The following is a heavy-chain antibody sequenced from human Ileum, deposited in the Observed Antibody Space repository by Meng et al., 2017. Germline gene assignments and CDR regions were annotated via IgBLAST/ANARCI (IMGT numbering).Heavy chain of an antibody. Sequence: GGSLRLSCAASGFTFTSYGMTWVRQAPGKGLEWVSSILNSGTTYYADSVKGLFTISRDNSKNTVYLQMNSLRAEDTAVYYCAKRALYSGSYSHNFDHWGQGALVTVSS. CDR2: ILNSGTT. CDR1: GFTFTSYG. CDR3: AKRALYSGSYSHNFDH. J-gene: IGHJ4*02. V-gene: IGHV3-23*01. D-gene: IGHD1-26*01.